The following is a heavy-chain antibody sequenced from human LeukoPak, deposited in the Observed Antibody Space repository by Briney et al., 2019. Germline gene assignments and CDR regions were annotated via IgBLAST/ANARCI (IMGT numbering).Heavy chain of an antibody. CDR1: GYTLTELS. Sequence: ASVKVSCKVSGYTLTELSMHWVRQAPGKGLEWMGSFDPEDGETIYAQKFQGRVTMTEDTSTDTAYMELSSLRSEDTAVYYCAAVKTYYYDSSGYYFPLNAFDIWGQGTMVTVPS. V-gene: IGHV1-24*01. CDR3: AAVKTYYYDSSGYYFPLNAFDI. CDR2: FDPEDGET. D-gene: IGHD3-22*01. J-gene: IGHJ3*02.